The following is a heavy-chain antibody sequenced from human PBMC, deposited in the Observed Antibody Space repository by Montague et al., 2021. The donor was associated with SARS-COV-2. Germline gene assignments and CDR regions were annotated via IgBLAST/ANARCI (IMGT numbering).Heavy chain of an antibody. Sequence: SLRLSCAASGFTFSSYAMSWVRQAPGKGLEWVSAISGSGGSTYYAASVKGRFTISGDNSKNTLYLQMNSLRAEDTAVYYCANRPDITVVTLGGQGTLVTVSS. CDR2: ISGSGGST. CDR1: GFTFSSYA. J-gene: IGHJ4*02. V-gene: IGHV3-23*01. D-gene: IGHD4-23*01. CDR3: ANRPDITVVTL.